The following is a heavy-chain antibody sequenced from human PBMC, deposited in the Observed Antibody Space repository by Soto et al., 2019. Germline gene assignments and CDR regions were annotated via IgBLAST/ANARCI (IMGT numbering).Heavy chain of an antibody. Sequence: QITLNESGPTVVRPTEPLTLTCRFSGFSLTTSGVGVGWIRQSPGKAPEWLALIYWDDDKRYSASLKSRLTNTKDTSKKQVVLTVSDLDPTDTATYYCAHRVLRTVFGLVTTTAIYFDFWGQGTPVAVSS. D-gene: IGHD3-3*01. CDR3: AHRVLRTVFGLVTTTAIYFDF. J-gene: IGHJ4*02. CDR2: IYWDDDK. V-gene: IGHV2-5*02. CDR1: GFSLTTSGVG.